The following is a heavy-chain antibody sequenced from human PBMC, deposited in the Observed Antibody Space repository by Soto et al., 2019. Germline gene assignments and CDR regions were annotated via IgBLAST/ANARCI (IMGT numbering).Heavy chain of an antibody. CDR1: GGTFSSYT. CDR3: VSGLDGSGSYIDY. J-gene: IGHJ4*02. CDR2: IIPILGIA. V-gene: IGHV1-69*02. Sequence: QVQLVQSGAEVKKPGSSVKVSCKASGGTFSSYTISWVRQAPGQGLEWMGRIIPILGIANYAQKFQGRVTITADKSTSTAYMELSSLRSEDTAVYYCVSGLDGSGSYIDYWGQGTLVTVSS. D-gene: IGHD3-10*01.